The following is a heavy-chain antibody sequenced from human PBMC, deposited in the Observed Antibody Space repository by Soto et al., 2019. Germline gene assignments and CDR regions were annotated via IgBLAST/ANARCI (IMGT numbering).Heavy chain of an antibody. J-gene: IGHJ4*02. CDR1: GFTFSSYG. CDR2: ISYDGSNK. CDR3: AKDLCGGDCSSLTFDY. D-gene: IGHD2-21*02. Sequence: ESGGGVVQPGRSLRLSCAASGFTFSSYGMHWVRQAPGKGLEWVAVISYDGSNKYYADSVKGRFTISRDNSKNTLYLQMNSLRAEDTAVYYCAKDLCGGDCSSLTFDYWGQGTLVTVSS. V-gene: IGHV3-30*18.